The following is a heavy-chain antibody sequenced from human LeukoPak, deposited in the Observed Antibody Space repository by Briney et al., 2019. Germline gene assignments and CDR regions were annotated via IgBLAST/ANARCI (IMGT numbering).Heavy chain of an antibody. CDR3: AKERSLGVAAASNY. Sequence: GGSLRPSCAASGFTFSSYAMSWVRQAPGKGLEWVSSISGSGDSTYYADSVKGRFTISRDNSKNTLYLQMNSLRAEDTAVYYCAKERSLGVAAASNYWGQGTLVTVSS. CDR2: ISGSGDST. V-gene: IGHV3-23*01. J-gene: IGHJ4*02. D-gene: IGHD6-13*01. CDR1: GFTFSSYA.